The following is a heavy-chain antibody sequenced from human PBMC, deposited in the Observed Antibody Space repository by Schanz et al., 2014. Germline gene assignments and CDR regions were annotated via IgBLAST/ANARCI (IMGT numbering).Heavy chain of an antibody. CDR1: EYSFTSYS. CDR3: ARDAADFYDILTEEDY. V-gene: IGHV1-3*04. D-gene: IGHD3-9*01. J-gene: IGHJ4*02. CDR2: INTGSGDT. Sequence: QVHLVQSGAEVKRPGASVKVSCKASEYSFTSYSMHWVRQAPGQRLEWMGWINTGSGDTKYSQNCQGRVTITRDTSASTAYMELSSLRSEDTAVYYCARDAADFYDILTEEDYWGQGTLVTVSS.